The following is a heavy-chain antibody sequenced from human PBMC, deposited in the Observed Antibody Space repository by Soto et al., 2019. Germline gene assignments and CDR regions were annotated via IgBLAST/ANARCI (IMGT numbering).Heavy chain of an antibody. CDR1: GFTLSAYA. CDR2: ISYDGRNK. J-gene: IGHJ4*02. CDR3: ATSYGY. Sequence: QVQLVESGGGWVKPGRSRGPSCAASGFTLSAYARHGFRQAPGKGLEWVAVISYDGRNKYYADSVKGRFTISRDNSKNTLYLQMNSLRAEDTAVYYCATSYGYWGQGTLVTVSS. D-gene: IGHD4-17*01. V-gene: IGHV3-30*04.